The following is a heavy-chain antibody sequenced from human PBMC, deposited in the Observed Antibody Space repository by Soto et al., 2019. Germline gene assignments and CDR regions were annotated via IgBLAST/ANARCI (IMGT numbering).Heavy chain of an antibody. CDR1: GYTFTNYD. CDR2: VNPNSGNT. V-gene: IGHV1-8*01. CDR3: ARGRRANFAT. D-gene: IGHD6-25*01. J-gene: IGHJ5*02. Sequence: GASVKVSCKTSGYTFTNYDIMWVRRVAGQGLEWMGWVNPNSGNTGYAQKFQDRVTMTRDRFISTAYMELRSLTYEDTAVYYCARGRRANFATWGQGTLVTVSS.